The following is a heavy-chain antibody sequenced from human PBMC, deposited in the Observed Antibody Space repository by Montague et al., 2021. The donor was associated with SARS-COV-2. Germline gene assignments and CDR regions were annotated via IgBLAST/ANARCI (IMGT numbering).Heavy chain of an antibody. Sequence: SETLSLTCAVYGGSFSNFFWRWIRQSPWKGLEWIGEVSDSGGTTYNSFLKSRVLISRDMSRNQFSIQLRSVTAADTAVYYCARVNRGYWQYAGGLNWIDPWGQGTLVIVSS. CDR1: GGSFSNFF. V-gene: IGHV4-34*01. CDR3: ARVNRGYWQYAGGLNWIDP. D-gene: IGHD6-25*01. J-gene: IGHJ5*02. CDR2: VSDSGGT.